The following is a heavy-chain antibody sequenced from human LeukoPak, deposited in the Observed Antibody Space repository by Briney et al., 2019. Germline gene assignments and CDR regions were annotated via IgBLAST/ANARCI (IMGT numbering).Heavy chain of an antibody. D-gene: IGHD2-8*01. CDR2: IHTNSGGT. J-gene: IGHJ4*02. Sequence: ASVKVPCKASGYSFTGYYMHWVRQAPGQGLEWMGWIHTNSGGTNYAQKFQGRVTMTRDTSISTAYMELTRLRSDDTAVYYCARDPQDIVLLVYALDYWGQGTLVTVSS. CDR1: GYSFTGYY. V-gene: IGHV1-2*02. CDR3: ARDPQDIVLLVYALDY.